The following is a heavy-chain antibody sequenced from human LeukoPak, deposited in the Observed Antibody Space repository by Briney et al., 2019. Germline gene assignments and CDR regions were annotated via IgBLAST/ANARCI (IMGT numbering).Heavy chain of an antibody. D-gene: IGHD3-22*01. CDR2: INPSSGGT. CDR1: GYTFTGYY. CDR3: ARDVDYYDSSGYYYDFDY. Sequence: GASVKVSCKPSGYTFTGYYIHWVRQAPGQGLEWMGWINPSSGGTNYAQKFQGRVTMTRDKSISTAYMELSRLRSDDTAVYYCARDVDYYDSSGYYYDFDYWGQGTLVTVSS. V-gene: IGHV1-2*02. J-gene: IGHJ4*02.